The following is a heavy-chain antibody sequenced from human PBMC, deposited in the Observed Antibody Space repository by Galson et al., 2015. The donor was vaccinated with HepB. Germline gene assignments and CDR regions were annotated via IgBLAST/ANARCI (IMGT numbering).Heavy chain of an antibody. J-gene: IGHJ6*02. D-gene: IGHD6-19*01. CDR1: GGTFSSYA. CDR2: IIPIFGTA. V-gene: IGHV1-69*13. CDR3: ARGGSGWDYYYYGMDV. Sequence: SVKVSCKASGGTFSSYAISWVRQAPGQGLEWMGGIIPIFGTANYAQKFQGRVTITADESTSTAYMELSSLRSEDTAVYYCARGGSGWDYYYYGMDVWGQGTTVTVSS.